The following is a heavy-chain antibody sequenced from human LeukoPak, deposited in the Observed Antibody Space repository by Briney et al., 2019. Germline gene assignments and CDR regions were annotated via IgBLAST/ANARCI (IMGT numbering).Heavy chain of an antibody. CDR2: INPDGSVK. D-gene: IGHD3-3*01. Sequence: GGSLRLSCAASGFTFSSNWMSWVRQAPGKGLEWVASINPDGSVKHHVDSVKGRFTISRDNAKNSLYLQMNSLRAEDTALYYCARALWSGYYAIYWGAFDIWGQGTMVTVSS. V-gene: IGHV3-7*03. CDR1: GFTFSSNW. J-gene: IGHJ3*02. CDR3: ARALWSGYYAIYWGAFDI.